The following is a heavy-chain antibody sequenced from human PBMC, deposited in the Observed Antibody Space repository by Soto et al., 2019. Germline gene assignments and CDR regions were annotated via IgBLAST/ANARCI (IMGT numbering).Heavy chain of an antibody. CDR1: GFTFSSYA. CDR2: ISYDGSNK. Sequence: GGSLRLSCAASGFTFSSYAMHWVRQAPGKGLEWVAVISYDGSNKYYADSVKGRFTISRDNSKNTLYLQMNSLRAEDAAVYYCARDRRIAARRGGYYGMDVWGQGTTVTVSS. D-gene: IGHD6-6*01. J-gene: IGHJ6*02. CDR3: ARDRRIAARRGGYYGMDV. V-gene: IGHV3-30-3*01.